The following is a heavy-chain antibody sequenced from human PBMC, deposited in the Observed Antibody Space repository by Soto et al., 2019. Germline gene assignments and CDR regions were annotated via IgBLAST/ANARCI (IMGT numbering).Heavy chain of an antibody. D-gene: IGHD5-18*01. J-gene: IGHJ5*02. V-gene: IGHV1-2*04. CDR2: INPNSGGT. CDR1: GYTFTGYY. CDR3: ARDMLQSGYAYNWFDP. Sequence: ASVKVSCKAFGYTFTGYYMHWVRQAPGQGLEWMGWINPNSGGTNYAQKFQGWVTMTRDTSMSTVYMELSSLRSEDTAVYYCARDMLQSGYAYNWFDPWGQGTLVTVSS.